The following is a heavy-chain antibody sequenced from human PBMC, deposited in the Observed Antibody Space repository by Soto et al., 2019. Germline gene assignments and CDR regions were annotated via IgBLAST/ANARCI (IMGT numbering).Heavy chain of an antibody. D-gene: IGHD2-8*01. CDR2: ISGSGGST. CDR1: GFTFSSYA. J-gene: IGHJ4*02. V-gene: IGHV3-23*01. CDR3: AKYPIFGVYANFDY. Sequence: QTGGSLRLSCAASGFTFSSYAMIWVRQAPGKGLEWVSAISGSGGSTYYADSVKGRFTISRDNSKNTLYLQMNSLRAEDTAVYYCAKYPIFGVYANFDYWGQGTLVTVSS.